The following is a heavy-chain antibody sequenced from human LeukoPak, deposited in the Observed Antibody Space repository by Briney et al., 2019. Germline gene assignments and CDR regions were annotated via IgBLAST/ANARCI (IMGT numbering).Heavy chain of an antibody. CDR1: GGSISSYY. J-gene: IGHJ5*02. D-gene: IGHD1-26*01. CDR3: ARKWELLFDP. V-gene: IGHV4-59*01. CDR2: IYYSGST. Sequence: SETLSLTCTVSGGSISSYYWSWIRQPPWKGLEWIGYIYYSGSTNYNPSLKSRVTISVGTSKNQFSLKLSSVTAADTAVYYCARKWELLFDPWGQGTLVTVSS.